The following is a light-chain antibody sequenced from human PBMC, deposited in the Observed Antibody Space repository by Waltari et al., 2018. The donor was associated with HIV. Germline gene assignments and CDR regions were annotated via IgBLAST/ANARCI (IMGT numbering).Light chain of an antibody. V-gene: IGLV3-25*03. J-gene: IGLJ3*02. Sequence: YELTQPPSVSVSPGQTARITCSGSELPKKYSHWFRQKPGQPPILLIYKDTERPTGISQRFSASKSGTTVTLTINEVQAEDEADYVCQSTDRSGTWVFGGGTRLAVL. CDR1: ELPKKY. CDR2: KDT. CDR3: QSTDRSGTWV.